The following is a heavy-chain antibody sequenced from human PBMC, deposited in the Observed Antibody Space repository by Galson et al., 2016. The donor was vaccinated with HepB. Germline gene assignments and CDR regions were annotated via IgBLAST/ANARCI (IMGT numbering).Heavy chain of an antibody. J-gene: IGHJ6*02. CDR3: ARLKGYCRRAACYHGGLDV. D-gene: IGHD2-15*01. CDR1: GYTFTTYW. V-gene: IGHV5-51*03. Sequence: QSGAEVKKPGESLKISCQGSGYTFTTYWIVWVRQMPGTGLEWMGIIYPGDSQTTYSPSFQGQVTISADKSVSTAYMQWSSLKASDTAMYYCARLKGYCRRAACYHGGLDVWGQGTAVPGSS. CDR2: IYPGDSQT.